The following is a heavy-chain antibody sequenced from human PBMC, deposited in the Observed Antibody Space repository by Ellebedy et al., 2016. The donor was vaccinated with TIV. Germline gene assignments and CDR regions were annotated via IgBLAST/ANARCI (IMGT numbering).Heavy chain of an antibody. CDR2: ISPRGGTT. Sequence: GESLKISCAASGFTFSDYWMSWVRQAPGKGLEWVSSISPRGGTTYSADSVKGRFTISRDNSKNTLYLQMSSLRAEDTALYYCARDRINGIAVTSPGAYYFDYWGQGTLVTVSS. D-gene: IGHD6-19*01. CDR1: GFTFSDYW. J-gene: IGHJ4*02. V-gene: IGHV3-23*01. CDR3: ARDRINGIAVTSPGAYYFDY.